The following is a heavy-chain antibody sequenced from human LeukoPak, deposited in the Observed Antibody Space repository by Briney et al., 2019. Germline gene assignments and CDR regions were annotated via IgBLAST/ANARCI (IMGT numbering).Heavy chain of an antibody. J-gene: IGHJ4*02. Sequence: GGSLSLSCAASGFTFSNYWMTWVRQAPGKGLQWVASIRQDANVKYYVDSVKGRFTISRDNAENSLYLQMNSLRAEDTAVYYCARWVDDSGIYYIASWGQGSLVIVSS. CDR2: IRQDANVK. D-gene: IGHD3-10*01. V-gene: IGHV3-7*01. CDR3: ARWVDDSGIYYIAS. CDR1: GFTFSNYW.